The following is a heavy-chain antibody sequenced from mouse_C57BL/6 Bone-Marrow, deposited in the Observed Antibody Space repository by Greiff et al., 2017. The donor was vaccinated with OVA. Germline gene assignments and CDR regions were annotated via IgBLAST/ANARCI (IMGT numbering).Heavy chain of an antibody. CDR1: GYTFTDYY. CDR3: AGSERLRDYFDY. Sequence: QVQLQQSGAELVRPGASVKLSCKASGYTFTDYYISWVKQRPGQGLEWIARIYPGSGNIYYNEKFKGKATLTAEQSSSTAYMQLSSLTSDDSAVYGGAGSERLRDYFDYWGQGTTITVTA. D-gene: IGHD2-2*01. CDR2: IYPGSGNI. V-gene: IGHV1-76*01. J-gene: IGHJ2*01.